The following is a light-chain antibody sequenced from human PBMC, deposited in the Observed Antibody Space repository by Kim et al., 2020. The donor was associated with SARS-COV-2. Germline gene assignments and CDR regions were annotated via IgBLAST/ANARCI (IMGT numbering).Light chain of an antibody. Sequence: ELTQPPSASGTPGQRVTISCSGKNSDIGSNYVYWFQQLPGTAPKLLIYRNNQRPSGVPDRFSGSNSGTSASLAISGLRSEDEADYYCASWDDSLSGPVFGGGTQLTVL. V-gene: IGLV1-47*01. CDR1: NSDIGSNY. J-gene: IGLJ2*01. CDR2: RNN. CDR3: ASWDDSLSGPV.